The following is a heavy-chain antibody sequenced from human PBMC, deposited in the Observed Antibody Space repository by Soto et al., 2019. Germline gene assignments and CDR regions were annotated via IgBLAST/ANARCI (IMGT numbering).Heavy chain of an antibody. J-gene: IGHJ4*02. CDR3: AKVGDVYNSFFDY. V-gene: IGHV3-30*18. Sequence: QVQLVESGGGVVQPGRSLRLSCAAAGFILSSYGMHWVRQAPGKGLEWVAVISDDGSKKYYADSVKGRFSISRDNPKNTLFLQMNSLRVEDTAVYYCAKVGDVYNSFFDYWGQGTLVTVSS. CDR1: GFILSSYG. D-gene: IGHD1-26*01. CDR2: ISDDGSKK.